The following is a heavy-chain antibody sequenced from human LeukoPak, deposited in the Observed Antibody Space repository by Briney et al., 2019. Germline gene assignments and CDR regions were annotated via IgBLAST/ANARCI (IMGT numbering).Heavy chain of an antibody. J-gene: IGHJ3*01. D-gene: IGHD1-26*01. CDR3: ARVGATHSAFDV. CDR2: ICARGSGRTK. CDR1: VYTFKISE. V-gene: IGHV3-48*03. Sequence: GGPLRLSCAASVYTFKISEMNCVREAPGKGLEWVSYICARGSGRTKYYADSMRGRFIISRDNAKNSLYLQMSSLRDEDSAVYYCARVGATHSAFDVWGQGTMVTVSS.